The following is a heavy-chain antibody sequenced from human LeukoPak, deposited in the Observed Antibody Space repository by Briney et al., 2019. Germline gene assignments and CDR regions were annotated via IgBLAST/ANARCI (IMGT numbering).Heavy chain of an antibody. J-gene: IGHJ4*02. CDR1: GFTFSSYS. CDR3: ARDRPGPGDY. V-gene: IGHV3-21*01. D-gene: IGHD1-1*01. CDR2: ISSSSSYI. Sequence: PGGSLRFSCAASGFTFSSYSMNWVRQAPGKGLEWVSSISSSSSYIYYADSVRGRFTVSRDNAKNSLYLQMNSLRAEDTAVYYCARDRPGPGDYWGQGTLVTVSS.